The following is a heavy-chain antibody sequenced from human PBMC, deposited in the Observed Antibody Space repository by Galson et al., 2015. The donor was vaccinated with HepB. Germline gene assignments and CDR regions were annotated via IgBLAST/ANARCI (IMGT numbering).Heavy chain of an antibody. CDR2: ISAYNGNT. CDR3: ARDHDSSSWWDTRWEKFFQH. D-gene: IGHD6-13*01. Sequence: SVKVSCKASGYTFTSYGINWVRQAPRQGLEWMGWISAYNGNTNYAQKLQGRVTMTTDTSTSTAYMELRSLRSDDMAIYYCARDHDSSSWWDTRWEKFFQHWGQGTLVTVSS. J-gene: IGHJ1*01. CDR1: GYTFTSYG. V-gene: IGHV1-18*03.